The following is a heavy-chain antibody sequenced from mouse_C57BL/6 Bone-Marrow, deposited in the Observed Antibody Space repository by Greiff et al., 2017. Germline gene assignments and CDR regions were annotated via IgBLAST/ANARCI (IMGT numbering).Heavy chain of an antibody. V-gene: IGHV2-2*01. CDR2: IWSGGST. D-gene: IGHD1-1*01. CDR3: ARTRDYGSSYDWYFDV. Sequence: QVQLQQSGPGLVQPSQSLSITCTVSGFSLTSYGVHWVRQSPGKGLEWLGVIWSGGSTDYNAAFISSLSISKDNSKSQVFFKMNSLQADDTAIYYCARTRDYGSSYDWYFDVWGTGTTVTVSS. CDR1: GFSLTSYG. J-gene: IGHJ1*03.